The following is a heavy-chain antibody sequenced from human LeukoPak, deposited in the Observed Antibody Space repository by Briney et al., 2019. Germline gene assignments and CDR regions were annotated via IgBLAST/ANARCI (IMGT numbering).Heavy chain of an antibody. D-gene: IGHD3-22*01. CDR1: GGSISSGDYY. CDR3: ARNPVYYYDSSGYYFDY. CDR2: IYYSGST. J-gene: IGHJ4*02. V-gene: IGHV4-30-4*01. Sequence: SSETLSLTCTVSGGSISSGDYYRSWIRQPPGKGLEWIGYIYYSGSTYYNPSLKSRVTISVDTSKNQFSLKLSSVTAADTAVYYCARNPVYYYDSSGYYFDYWGQGTLVTVSS.